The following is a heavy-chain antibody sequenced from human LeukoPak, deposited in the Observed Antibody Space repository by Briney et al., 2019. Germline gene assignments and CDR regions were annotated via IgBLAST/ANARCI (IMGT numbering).Heavy chain of an antibody. CDR3: ARHGHYYGSGSYPYNWFDP. D-gene: IGHD3-10*01. V-gene: IGHV5-51*01. J-gene: IGHJ5*02. CDR1: GYSFTSYW. CDR2: IYPGDSDT. Sequence: GESLKISCKGSGYSFTSYWIGWVRQMPRKGLEWMGIIYPGDSDTRYSPSFQGQVTISADKSISTAYLQWSSLKASDTAMYYCARHGHYYGSGSYPYNWFDPWGQGTLVTVSS.